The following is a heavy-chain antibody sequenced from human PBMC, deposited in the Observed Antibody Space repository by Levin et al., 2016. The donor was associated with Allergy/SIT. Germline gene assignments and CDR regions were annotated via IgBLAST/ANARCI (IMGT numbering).Heavy chain of an antibody. V-gene: IGHV5-51*01. D-gene: IGHD3-22*01. Sequence: GGSLRLSCKASGFSFTSYWIAWVRQMPGKGLEFMGLIFPGDSDTKYSPSFQGQVTISADNSENTLFLQMNRLRPEDTALYYCAKVTTSGYGNYAFDIWGQGTMVTVSS. CDR3: AKVTTSGYGNYAFDI. CDR2: IFPGDSDT. J-gene: IGHJ3*02. CDR1: GFSFTSYW.